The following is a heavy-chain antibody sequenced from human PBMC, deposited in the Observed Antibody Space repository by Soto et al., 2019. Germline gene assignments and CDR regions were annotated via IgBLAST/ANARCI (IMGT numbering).Heavy chain of an antibody. V-gene: IGHV3-43*01. Sequence: LRLSCAASGFTFDDYSVHWVRQAPGKGLEWVSLISWDGRSTYYADSVKGRFTISRDDSKNSLYLQMNSLTTEDTAFYYCGKDGAVSDYTYLDYWGQGALVTVSS. CDR3: GKDGAVSDYTYLDY. CDR1: GFTFDDYS. J-gene: IGHJ4*02. D-gene: IGHD4-17*01. CDR2: ISWDGRST.